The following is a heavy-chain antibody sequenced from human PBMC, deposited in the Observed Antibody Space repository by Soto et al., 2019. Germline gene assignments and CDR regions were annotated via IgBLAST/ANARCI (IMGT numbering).Heavy chain of an antibody. J-gene: IGHJ4*02. Sequence: SETLSLTCAVSGGSIISCDYSWSWIRQPPGKGLEWIGYIYHSGSTYYNPSLKSRVTISIDSSKNQFSLKLTSVTAADTAVYYCARGHDSNDNWGQGTLVTVSS. V-gene: IGHV4-30-2*01. CDR3: ARGHDSNDN. CDR1: GGSIISCDYS. CDR2: IYHSGST. D-gene: IGHD3-22*01.